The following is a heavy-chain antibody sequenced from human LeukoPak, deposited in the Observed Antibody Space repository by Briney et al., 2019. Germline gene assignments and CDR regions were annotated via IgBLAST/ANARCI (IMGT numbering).Heavy chain of an antibody. V-gene: IGHV3-23*01. J-gene: IGHJ5*02. D-gene: IGHD3-10*01. CDR3: ARDRGVRTPGGFDP. CDR2: IRGNGET. CDR1: GLSFSSFA. Sequence: GGSLRLSCAASGLSFSSFAMSWVRQGPARGLEWVSSIRGNGETFYADSVKGRFTISRHNSKNTLYLQMNSLRAEDTAVYYCARDRGVRTPGGFDPWGQGTLVTVSS.